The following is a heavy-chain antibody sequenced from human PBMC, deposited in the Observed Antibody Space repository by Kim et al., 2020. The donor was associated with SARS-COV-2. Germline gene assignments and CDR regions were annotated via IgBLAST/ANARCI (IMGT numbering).Heavy chain of an antibody. D-gene: IGHD3-22*01. V-gene: IGHV3-11*05. CDR3: AIDYYDSSGSPGEAFDI. J-gene: IGHJ3*02. Sequence: VKGRFTISRDNAKNSLYLQRNSLRAEDTAVYYCAIDYYDSSGSPGEAFDIWGQGTMVTVSS.